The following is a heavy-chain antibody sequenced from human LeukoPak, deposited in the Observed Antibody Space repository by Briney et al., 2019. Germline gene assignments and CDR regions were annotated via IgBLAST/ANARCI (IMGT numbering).Heavy chain of an antibody. CDR3: AKSGRGAVAAPWNYYYYYMDV. D-gene: IGHD6-19*01. Sequence: GGSLRLSCAASGFTFSSYGMHWVRQAPGKGLEWVAVIWYDGSNKYYADSVKGRFTISRDNSKNTPYLQMNSLRAEDTAVYYCAKSGRGAVAAPWNYYYYYMDVWGKGTTVTVSS. CDR1: GFTFSSYG. J-gene: IGHJ6*03. V-gene: IGHV3-33*06. CDR2: IWYDGSNK.